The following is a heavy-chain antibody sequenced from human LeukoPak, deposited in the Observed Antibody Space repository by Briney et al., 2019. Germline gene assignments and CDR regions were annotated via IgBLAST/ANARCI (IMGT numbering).Heavy chain of an antibody. J-gene: IGHJ5*02. D-gene: IGHD4-23*01. Sequence: PSETLSLTCTVSGGSITSNHYYWGWIRQPPGKGLEWIGSISYGGSTHYNPSLKSRVTMSVDTSKTQFSLKLRSVTATDTAVYHFATSPGADYGGDHWFDPWGQGTLVTVSS. CDR2: ISYGGST. CDR3: ATSPGADYGGDHWFDP. V-gene: IGHV4-39*01. CDR1: GGSITSNHYY.